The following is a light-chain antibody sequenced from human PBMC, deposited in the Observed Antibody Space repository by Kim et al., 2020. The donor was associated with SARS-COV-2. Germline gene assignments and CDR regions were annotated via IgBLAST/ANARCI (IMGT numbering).Light chain of an antibody. J-gene: IGKJ3*01. V-gene: IGKV3-11*01. Sequence: EIVLTQSPATLSLSPGERATLSCRASQTVSDYLAWYQQKPDQAPRLIIYDASIRATDIPARFSGSGSGTDFTLTINTLEPEDFAVYYCQQRSNWPLTFGPGTKVDIK. CDR2: DAS. CDR1: QTVSDY. CDR3: QQRSNWPLT.